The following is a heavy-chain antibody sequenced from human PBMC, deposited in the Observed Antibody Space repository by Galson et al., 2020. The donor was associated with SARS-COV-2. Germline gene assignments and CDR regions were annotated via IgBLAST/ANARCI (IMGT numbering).Heavy chain of an antibody. CDR1: GYSISSGYY. CDR3: ATYSVVVVAPTPRRADY. J-gene: IGHJ4*02. V-gene: IGHV4-38-2*02. D-gene: IGHD2-15*01. CDR2: IYHSGST. Sequence: SETLSLTCTVSGYSISSGYYWGWIRQPPGKGLEWIGSIYHSGSTYYNPSLKSRVTISVDTSKNQFSLKLSSVTAADTAVYYCATYSVVVVAPTPRRADYWGQGTLVTVSS.